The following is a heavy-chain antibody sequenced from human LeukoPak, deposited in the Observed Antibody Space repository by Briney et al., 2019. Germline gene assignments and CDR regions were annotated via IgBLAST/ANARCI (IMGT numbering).Heavy chain of an antibody. CDR3: AKHKRYYGSGSYYLT. J-gene: IGHJ5*02. V-gene: IGHV3-21*04. CDR2: IASSSNI. Sequence: PGGSLRLSCAASGFTFSTYSMNWVRQAPGKGLEWVSSIASSSNIYYADSVKGRFTISRDNSKNTLYLQMNSLRAEDTAVYYCAKHKRYYGSGSYYLTWGQGTLVTVSS. D-gene: IGHD3-10*01. CDR1: GFTFSTYS.